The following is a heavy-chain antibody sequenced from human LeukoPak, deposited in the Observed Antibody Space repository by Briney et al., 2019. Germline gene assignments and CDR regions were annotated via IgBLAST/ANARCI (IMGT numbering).Heavy chain of an antibody. V-gene: IGHV3-30-3*01. CDR3: ARGVTIFGVAQTYYGMDV. J-gene: IGHJ6*02. Sequence: HPGGSLRLSCAASGFTFSSYAMHWVRQAPGKGLEWVAVISYDGSNKYYADSVKGRFTISRDNSKNTLYLQMNSLRAEDTAVYYCARGVTIFGVAQTYYGMDVWGQGTTVTVSS. CDR2: ISYDGSNK. CDR1: GFTFSSYA. D-gene: IGHD3-3*01.